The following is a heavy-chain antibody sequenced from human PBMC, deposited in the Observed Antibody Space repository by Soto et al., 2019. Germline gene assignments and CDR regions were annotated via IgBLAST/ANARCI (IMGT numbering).Heavy chain of an antibody. D-gene: IGHD3-22*01. Sequence: GASVKVSCKASGGTFSSYAISWVRQAPGQGLEWMGGIIPIFGTANYAQKFQGRVTITADESTSTAYMELSSLRSEDTAVYYCAQSGHSSGYPNKTYYYYGMDVWGQGTTVTVSS. V-gene: IGHV1-69*13. CDR1: GGTFSSYA. J-gene: IGHJ6*02. CDR3: AQSGHSSGYPNKTYYYYGMDV. CDR2: IIPIFGTA.